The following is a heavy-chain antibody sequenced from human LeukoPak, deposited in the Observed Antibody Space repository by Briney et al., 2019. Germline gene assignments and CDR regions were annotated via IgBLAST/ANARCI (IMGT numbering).Heavy chain of an antibody. V-gene: IGHV1-18*01. CDR2: ISAYNGNT. CDR3: ARDTPSLRYFDPINPTFDY. Sequence: ASVKVSCKASGYTFTSYGISWVRQAPGQGLEWMGWISAYNGNTNYAQKLQGRVTMTTDTSTSTAYMELRSLRSDDTAVYYCARDTPSLRYFDPINPTFDYWGQGTLVTVSS. CDR1: GYTFTSYG. D-gene: IGHD3-9*01. J-gene: IGHJ4*02.